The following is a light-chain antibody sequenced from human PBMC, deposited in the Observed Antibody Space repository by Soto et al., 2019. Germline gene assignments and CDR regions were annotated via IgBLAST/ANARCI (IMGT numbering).Light chain of an antibody. CDR2: SNT. Sequence: QSVLTQPPSASGTPGQRVTISCSGSSSNIGSDAVNWYQRFPGTAPKLLIYSNTERPSGVPARFSGSKSGTSASLAISGLQSEDEADYYCAAWDDSLNGVVFGGGTKLTVL. J-gene: IGLJ2*01. CDR1: SSNIGSDA. CDR3: AAWDDSLNGVV. V-gene: IGLV1-44*01.